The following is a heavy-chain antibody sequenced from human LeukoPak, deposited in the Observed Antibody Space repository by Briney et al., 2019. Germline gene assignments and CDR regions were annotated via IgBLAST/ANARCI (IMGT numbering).Heavy chain of an antibody. J-gene: IGHJ4*02. CDR1: GYSFTSYW. D-gene: IGHD5-18*01. CDR2: IDPSDSYT. CDR3: ARRGYSYLPLDY. Sequence: GESLRNSFKVSGYSFTSYWISWVRQMPGKGLEWMGRIDPSDSYTNYSPSFQGHVTISADKSISTAYLQWSSLKASDTAMYYCARRGYSYLPLDYWGQGTLVTVSS. V-gene: IGHV5-10-1*01.